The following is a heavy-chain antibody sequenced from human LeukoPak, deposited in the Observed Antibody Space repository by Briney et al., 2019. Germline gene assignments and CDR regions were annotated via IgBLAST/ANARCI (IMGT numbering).Heavy chain of an antibody. V-gene: IGHV4-59*01. J-gene: IGHJ4*02. CDR2: IYYSGIT. Sequence: PSETLSLTCTVSGGSISSYYWSWIRQPPGKGLEWIGYIYYSGITNYNPSLKSRVTISVDTSKNQFSLKLSSVTAADTAVYYCARAASSWSFDYWGQGALVTVSS. D-gene: IGHD6-13*01. CDR3: ARAASSWSFDY. CDR1: GGSISSYY.